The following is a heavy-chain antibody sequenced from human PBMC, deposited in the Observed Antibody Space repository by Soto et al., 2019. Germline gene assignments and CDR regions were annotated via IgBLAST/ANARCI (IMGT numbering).Heavy chain of an antibody. CDR1: GFIFINAW. Sequence: GGSLRLCCEACGFIFINAWMTRVRQAPGKGLEWVGRISSRSDGGTSEYAAPVKGRFTISRDDSKNTVYLQMNSLKTEDTAVNYCTTDNGGYRGASVAPFHYWGQGTLVTVSS. D-gene: IGHD3-16*02. CDR2: ISSRSDGGTS. V-gene: IGHV3-15*07. CDR3: TTDNGGYRGASVAPFHY. J-gene: IGHJ4*02.